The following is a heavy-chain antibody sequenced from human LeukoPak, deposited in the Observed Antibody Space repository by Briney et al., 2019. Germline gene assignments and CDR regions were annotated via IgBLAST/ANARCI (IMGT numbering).Heavy chain of an antibody. D-gene: IGHD5-12*01. CDR3: AGGYDLAGYNWFDP. Sequence: GASAKVSCKASGGTFSSYAISWVRQAPGQGLEWMGGIIPIFGTANYAQKFQGRVTITTDESTSTAYMELSSLRSEDTAVYYCAGGYDLAGYNWFDPWGQGTLVTVSS. CDR2: IIPIFGTA. J-gene: IGHJ5*02. CDR1: GGTFSSYA. V-gene: IGHV1-69*05.